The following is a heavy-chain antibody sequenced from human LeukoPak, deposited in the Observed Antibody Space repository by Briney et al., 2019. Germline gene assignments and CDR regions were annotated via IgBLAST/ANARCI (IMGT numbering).Heavy chain of an antibody. CDR2: IKGVGIST. D-gene: IGHD3-3*01. Sequence: GGSLRLSCAASGFDFSSNWMHWVRHAPGQGLVWVSRIKGVGISTNYADSVKGRFTISRDIAKNTLYLQMNSLRAEDTGVYYCAKDHYWSIDYWGRGTLVTVSS. CDR1: GFDFSSNW. CDR3: AKDHYWSIDY. J-gene: IGHJ4*02. V-gene: IGHV3-74*01.